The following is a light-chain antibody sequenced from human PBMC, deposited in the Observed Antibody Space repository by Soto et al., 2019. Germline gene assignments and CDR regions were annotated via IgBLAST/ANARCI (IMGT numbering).Light chain of an antibody. J-gene: IGLJ2*01. CDR2: DVS. V-gene: IGLV2-11*01. Sequence: QSALTQPRSVSGSPGQSVTISCAGTSSDVGGYNYVSWYQQHPGKAPKLMIYDVSKRPSGVPDRFSGSKSGNTASLTISGLQAEDEADYYCCSYAGSLVFGGGTKLTVV. CDR1: SSDVGGYNY. CDR3: CSYAGSLV.